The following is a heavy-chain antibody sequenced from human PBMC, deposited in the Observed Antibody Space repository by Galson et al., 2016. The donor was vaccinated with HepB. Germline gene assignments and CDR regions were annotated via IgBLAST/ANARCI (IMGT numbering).Heavy chain of an antibody. J-gene: IGHJ4*02. CDR3: AREVRGSGWRYVDY. CDR1: GFTFSAYD. D-gene: IGHD6-19*01. CDR2: INAIYDT. Sequence: SLRLSCAASGFTFSAYDMHWVRQGTGNGLEWVSTINAIYDTYYPGSVKGRFTIYRENDKNSLYLQMSSLKTGDTAVYYCAREVRGSGWRYVDYWGQGTLGTVSS. V-gene: IGHV3-13*01.